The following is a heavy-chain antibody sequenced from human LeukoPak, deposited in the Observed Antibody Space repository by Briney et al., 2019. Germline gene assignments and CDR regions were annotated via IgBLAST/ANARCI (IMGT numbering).Heavy chain of an antibody. V-gene: IGHV4-59*01. Sequence: SETLSLTCTVSGGSISSYYWSWIRQPPGKGLEWIGYIYYSGSTNYNPSLKSRVTISVDTSKNQFSLKLSSVTAADTAVYYCARDRNGYDFPYYYGMGVWGQGTTVTVSS. D-gene: IGHD5-12*01. CDR3: ARDRNGYDFPYYYGMGV. CDR1: GGSISSYY. CDR2: IYYSGST. J-gene: IGHJ6*02.